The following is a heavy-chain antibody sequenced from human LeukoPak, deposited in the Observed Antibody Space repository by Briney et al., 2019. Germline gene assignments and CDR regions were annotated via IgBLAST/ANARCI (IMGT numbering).Heavy chain of an antibody. V-gene: IGHV3-7*01. CDR3: ARDRTWCSGGSCYSGSYYYGMDV. CDR2: IKQDGSEK. Sequence: GGSLRLSCVASGLTFRNYGMHWVRQAPGKGLEWVANIKQDGSEKYYVDSVKGRFTISRDNAKNSLYLQMNSLRAEDTAVYYCARDRTWCSGGSCYSGSYYYGMDVWGQGTTVTVSS. CDR1: GLTFRNYG. D-gene: IGHD2-15*01. J-gene: IGHJ6*02.